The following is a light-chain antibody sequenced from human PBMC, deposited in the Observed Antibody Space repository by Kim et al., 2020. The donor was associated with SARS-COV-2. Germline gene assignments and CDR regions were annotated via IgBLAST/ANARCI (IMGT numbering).Light chain of an antibody. CDR3: LQRNHWPLT. CDR1: RGVSTY. J-gene: IGKJ4*01. CDR2: DAS. V-gene: IGKV3-11*01. Sequence: SFAPGERGTLSCQARRGVSTYLSWYQQKPGQAPRLLISDASDRATGIPARFGGSGFGTDFTLTISSLEPEDSAVYYCLQRNHWPLTFGGGTKVEI.